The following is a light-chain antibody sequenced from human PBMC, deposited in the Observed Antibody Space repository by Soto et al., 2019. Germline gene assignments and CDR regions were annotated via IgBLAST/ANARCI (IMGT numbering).Light chain of an antibody. Sequence: QSALTQPASVSGSPGQSITISCTGTSSDIGAYNFVSWYQQHPGKAPKLMLYDVNIRPSGGSNRFSGSKSGNTASLTISGLQAEDEADYYCTSWTTSTTMIFGGGTKLTV. V-gene: IGLV2-14*03. J-gene: IGLJ2*01. CDR2: DVN. CDR1: SSDIGAYNF. CDR3: TSWTTSTTMI.